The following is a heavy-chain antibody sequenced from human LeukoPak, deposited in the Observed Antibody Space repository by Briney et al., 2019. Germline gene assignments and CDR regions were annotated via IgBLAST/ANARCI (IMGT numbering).Heavy chain of an antibody. J-gene: IGHJ4*02. CDR3: ANDLGWIQLNLG. V-gene: IGHV3-23*01. D-gene: IGHD5-18*01. Sequence: PGGSLRLSCAASGFTFSTYGMSWVRQAPGKGLEWVSAISGSGDSTYYADSVKGRFTISRDNPKNMVYLQMNSLRVEDTAIYYCANDLGWIQLNLGRGQGTLVTVSS. CDR2: ISGSGDST. CDR1: GFTFSTYG.